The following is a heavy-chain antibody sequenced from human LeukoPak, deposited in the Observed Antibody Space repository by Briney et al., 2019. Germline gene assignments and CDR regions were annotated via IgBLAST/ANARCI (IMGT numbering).Heavy chain of an antibody. CDR3: ARDDSLVAAAGVYYYYGMDV. CDR1: GGTFSSYA. J-gene: IGHJ6*02. V-gene: IGHV1-69*13. CDR2: IIPIFGTA. D-gene: IGHD6-13*01. Sequence: GASVKVSCKASGGTFSSYAISWVRQAPGQGLEWMGGIIPIFGTANYAQKFQGRVTITADESTSTAYMELSSLRSEDTAVYYCARDDSLVAAAGVYYYYGMDVWGQGATVTVSS.